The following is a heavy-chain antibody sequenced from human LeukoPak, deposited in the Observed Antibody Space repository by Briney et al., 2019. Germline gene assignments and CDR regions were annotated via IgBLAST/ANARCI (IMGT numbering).Heavy chain of an antibody. J-gene: IGHJ5*02. CDR2: IDITGST. Sequence: TLSLTCTVSGASISSGTYYWNWIRQSAGKGLEWIGHIDITGSTNYNPSLKSRVTISVDTSKNQFSLRLSSVTAADTAVYYCARDVIAWGQGTLVTVSS. V-gene: IGHV4-61*09. CDR1: GASISSGTYY. CDR3: ARDVIA.